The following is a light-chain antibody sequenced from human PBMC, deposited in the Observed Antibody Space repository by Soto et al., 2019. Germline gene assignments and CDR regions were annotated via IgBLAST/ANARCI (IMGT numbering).Light chain of an antibody. CDR3: SSYAASRTRV. J-gene: IGLJ1*01. Sequence: QSVLTQPASVSGSPGQSITISCTGTSSDFGDYNYVSWYQHHPDKAPKLIIFGVSNRPSGVSTRFSASKSGNTTSLTISGLQVDDEADYYCSSYAASRTRVFGTGTKVTVL. CDR1: SSDFGDYNY. CDR2: GVS. V-gene: IGLV2-14*01.